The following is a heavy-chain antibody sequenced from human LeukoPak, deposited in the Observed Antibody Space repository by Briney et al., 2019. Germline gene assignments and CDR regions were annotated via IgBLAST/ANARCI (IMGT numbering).Heavy chain of an antibody. CDR3: ARTSVNSLWDDAFDI. D-gene: IGHD4-17*01. Sequence: GGSLRLSCEASEFIFSKYWTSWVRQAPEKGLEWVARINQDGTEKYSVDSVKGRFTISRDNAKNSLYLQINNVKAEDTAVYYCARTSVNSLWDDAFDIWGQGTMVTVSS. CDR2: INQDGTEK. J-gene: IGHJ3*02. CDR1: EFIFSKYW. V-gene: IGHV3-7*05.